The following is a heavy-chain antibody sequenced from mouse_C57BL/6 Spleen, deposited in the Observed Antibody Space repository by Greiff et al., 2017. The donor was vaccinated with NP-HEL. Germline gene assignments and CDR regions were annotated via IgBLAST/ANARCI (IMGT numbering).Heavy chain of an antibody. V-gene: IGHV1-19*01. CDR1: GYTFTDYY. J-gene: IGHJ4*01. Sequence: VHVKQSGPVLVKPGASVKMSCKASGYTFTDYYMNWVKQSHGKSLEWIGVINPYNGGTSYNQKFKGKATLTVDKSSSTAYMELNSLTSEDSAVYYCARSGYDYDAMDYWGQGTSVTVSS. D-gene: IGHD2-4*01. CDR3: ARSGYDYDAMDY. CDR2: INPYNGGT.